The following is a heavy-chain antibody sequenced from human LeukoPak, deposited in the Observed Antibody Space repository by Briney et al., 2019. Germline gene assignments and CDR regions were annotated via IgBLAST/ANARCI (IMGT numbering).Heavy chain of an antibody. V-gene: IGHV1-18*01. CDR1: GYTFTSYG. J-gene: IGHJ4*02. D-gene: IGHD6-13*01. Sequence: APVKVSCKASGYTFTSYGISWVRQAPGQGLEWMGWISTYNGNTNYAQKLQGRVTMTTDTSTSTAYMELRSLRSDDTAVYYCARVRAAAGTLDYWGQGTLVTVSS. CDR2: ISTYNGNT. CDR3: ARVRAAAGTLDY.